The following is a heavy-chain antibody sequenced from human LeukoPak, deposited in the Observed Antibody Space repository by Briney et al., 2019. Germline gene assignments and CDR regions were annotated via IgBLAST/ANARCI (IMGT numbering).Heavy chain of an antibody. Sequence: GGSLRLSCAASGFTVNSNYMSWVRQAPGKGLEWVSGINWNGGSTGYADSVKGRFTISRDNAKNSLYLQMNSLRAEDTAVYYCARDPTMVRGQQGYYYYYMDVWGKGTTVTVSS. D-gene: IGHD3-10*01. CDR2: INWNGGST. J-gene: IGHJ6*03. V-gene: IGHV3-20*04. CDR1: GFTVNSNY. CDR3: ARDPTMVRGQQGYYYYYMDV.